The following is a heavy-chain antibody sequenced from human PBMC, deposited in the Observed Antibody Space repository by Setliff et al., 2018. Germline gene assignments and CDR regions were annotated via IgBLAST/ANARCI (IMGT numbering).Heavy chain of an antibody. J-gene: IGHJ4*02. Sequence: GESLEICCKGAGHSFSNCWICWVRQMPGKGLEWRGIIYPGDYHTRYSPSFKGKVTMSADKSITTAYLKWSNLKASDTAIYYCARSLVGATYSVYFDYWGQGALVTVSS. CDR1: GHSFSNCW. V-gene: IGHV5-51*01. CDR2: IYPGDYHT. D-gene: IGHD1-26*01. CDR3: ARSLVGATYSVYFDY.